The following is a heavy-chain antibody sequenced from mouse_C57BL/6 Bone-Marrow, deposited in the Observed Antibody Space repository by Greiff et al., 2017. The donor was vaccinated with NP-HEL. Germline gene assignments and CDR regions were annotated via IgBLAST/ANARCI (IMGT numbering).Heavy chain of an antibody. CDR2: INPSSGYT. CDR1: GYTFTSYT. Sequence: VQRVESGAELARPGASVKMSCKASGYTFTSYTMHWVKQRPGQGLEWIGYINPSSGYTKYNQKFKDKATLTADKSSSTAYMQLSSLTSEDSAVYYCARDWGVRYFDVWGTGTTVTVSS. CDR3: ARDWGVRYFDV. D-gene: IGHD4-1*01. V-gene: IGHV1-4*01. J-gene: IGHJ1*03.